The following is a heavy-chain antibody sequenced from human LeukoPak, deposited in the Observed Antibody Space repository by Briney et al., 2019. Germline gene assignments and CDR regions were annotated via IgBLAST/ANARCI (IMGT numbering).Heavy chain of an antibody. V-gene: IGHV4-59*01. Sequence: PSEPLSLPXTVSGGSISSYYWSWIGQPPGKGLEGIGYIYYSGSNNYNPSLKSRVTISVDTSKNQFSLKLSSVTAADTAVYYSARGSSSSPFDYWGQGTLVTDSS. D-gene: IGHD6-6*01. CDR1: GGSISSYY. J-gene: IGHJ4*02. CDR2: IYYSGSN. CDR3: ARGSSSSPFDY.